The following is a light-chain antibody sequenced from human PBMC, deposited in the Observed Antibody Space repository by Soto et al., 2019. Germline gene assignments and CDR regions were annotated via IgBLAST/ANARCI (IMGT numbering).Light chain of an antibody. V-gene: IGLV7-43*01. CDR3: LLYYGGAPV. J-gene: IGLJ3*02. CDR1: TGAVTSGYY. Sequence: QTVVTQEPSLTVSPGGTVTITCASSTGAVTSGYYPNWFQQKPGQAPRALIYSTSNKQSWTPARFSGSLLGGKAALTLSGVQPEDEAEYYCLLYYGGAPVFGGGTKLTVL. CDR2: STS.